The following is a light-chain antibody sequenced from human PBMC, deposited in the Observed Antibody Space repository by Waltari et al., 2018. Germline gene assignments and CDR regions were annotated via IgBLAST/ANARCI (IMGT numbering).Light chain of an antibody. V-gene: IGLV1-44*01. CDR3: AAWDDSLNGV. Sequence: SVLTQPPSASGTPGQRVTITCSGTSSNIGRNSLNWYQQVPGTAPKLLIYNNSQRPSGVPDRFSGSKSGTSASLDISGLQSEDEADYYCAAWDDSLNGVFGGGTKLTVL. CDR2: NNS. J-gene: IGLJ3*02. CDR1: SSNIGRNS.